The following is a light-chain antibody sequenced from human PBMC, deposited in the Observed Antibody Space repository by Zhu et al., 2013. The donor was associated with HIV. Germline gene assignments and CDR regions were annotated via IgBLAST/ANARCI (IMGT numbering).Light chain of an antibody. CDR1: SSDVGSYNY. CDR2: EVT. J-gene: IGLJ1*01. Sequence: QSALTQPASVSGSLGQSITISCTGTSSDVGSYNYVSWYQQHPGKAPKLMIFEVTNRPSGVSNRFSGSKSGNTASLTISGLQAEDEVDYYCSSYTSSGTHVFGTGTKVTVL. CDR3: SSYTSSGTHV. V-gene: IGLV2-14*01.